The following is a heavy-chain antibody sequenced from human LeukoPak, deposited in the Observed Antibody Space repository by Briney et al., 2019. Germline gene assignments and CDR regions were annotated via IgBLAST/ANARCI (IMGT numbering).Heavy chain of an antibody. CDR3: ARESRYNDSSGYYPIDYYYYGMDV. D-gene: IGHD3-22*01. J-gene: IGHJ6*02. V-gene: IGHV3-30-3*01. Sequence: GGSLRLSCAASGFTFSSYAMHWVRQAPGKGLEWVAVISYDGSNKYYADSVKGRFTISRDNSKNTLYLQMNSLRAEDTAVYYCARESRYNDSSGYYPIDYYYYGMDVWGQGTTVTVSS. CDR1: GFTFSSYA. CDR2: ISYDGSNK.